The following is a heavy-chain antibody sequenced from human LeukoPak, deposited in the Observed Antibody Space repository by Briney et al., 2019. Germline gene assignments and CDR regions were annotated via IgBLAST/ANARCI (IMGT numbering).Heavy chain of an antibody. J-gene: IGHJ4*02. D-gene: IGHD3-10*01. Sequence: SETLSLSCTVSDVFFSSCAYCWRWIRQSPGEGLDWIGYIYYSGSTYYNPFLKSRVSISVDTSKNQFSLELNSVTAADTAVYYCARGGDCYGSAYFFDDWGQGTLVTVSS. CDR2: IYYSGST. CDR1: DVFFSSCAYC. CDR3: ARGGDCYGSAYFFDD. V-gene: IGHV4-30-4*01.